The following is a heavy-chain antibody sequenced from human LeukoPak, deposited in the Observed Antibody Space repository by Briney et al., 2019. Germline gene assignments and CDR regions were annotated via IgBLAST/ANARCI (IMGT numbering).Heavy chain of an antibody. V-gene: IGHV1-18*01. Sequence: ASVKVSCKASGYTFASYGISWVRQAPGQGLEWMGWISAYNGNTNYAQKLQDRVTMTTDTSTSTAYMELRSLRSDDTAVYYCARDGEYYDSSGQRHYYYGMDVWGQGTTVTVSS. CDR3: ARDGEYYDSSGQRHYYYGMDV. CDR2: ISAYNGNT. D-gene: IGHD3-22*01. CDR1: GYTFASYG. J-gene: IGHJ6*02.